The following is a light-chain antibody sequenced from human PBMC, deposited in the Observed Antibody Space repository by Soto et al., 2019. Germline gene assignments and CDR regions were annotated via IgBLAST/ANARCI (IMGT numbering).Light chain of an antibody. CDR3: SSYTTSNTRQIV. J-gene: IGLJ1*01. CDR2: DVS. V-gene: IGLV2-14*03. CDR1: SSDVGGYNY. Sequence: QSALTQPASVSGSPGQSITISCTGTSSDVGGYNYVSWYQHHPGKAPKLMIYDVSYRPSWVSNRFSGSKSGNTASLTISGLQPEDEADYSCSSYTTSNTRQIVFGTGTKLTVL.